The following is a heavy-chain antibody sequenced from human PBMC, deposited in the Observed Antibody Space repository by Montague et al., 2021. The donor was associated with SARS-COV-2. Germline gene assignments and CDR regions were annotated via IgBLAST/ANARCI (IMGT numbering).Heavy chain of an antibody. CDR1: GDSVASHMAT. Sequence: CAISGDSVASHMATWNGNRQAPSRGLEWLGRTYYRSKWYNDYAVSVKSRVIINPDTSNNRISLQLNSVTPEDTAVYYCARAYCGGDCYFYWYFDLWGRGTLVTVSS. J-gene: IGHJ2*01. D-gene: IGHD2-21*02. CDR2: TYYRSKWYN. V-gene: IGHV6-1*01. CDR3: ARAYCGGDCYFYWYFDL.